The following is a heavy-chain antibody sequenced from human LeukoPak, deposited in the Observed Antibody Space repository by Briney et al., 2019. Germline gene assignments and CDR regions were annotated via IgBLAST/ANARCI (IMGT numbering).Heavy chain of an antibody. Sequence: GGSLRLSCAASGFTFSSFWMSWVRQAPGKGLEWLANIKQDGSQKYYVDSVKGRFTISRDNAKNSLYLQMNSLRADDTAVYYSATYYYSSGSGPDYWGQGTLVTVSS. D-gene: IGHD3-10*01. J-gene: IGHJ4*02. CDR1: GFTFSSFW. CDR2: IKQDGSQK. CDR3: ATYYYSSGSGPDY. V-gene: IGHV3-7*01.